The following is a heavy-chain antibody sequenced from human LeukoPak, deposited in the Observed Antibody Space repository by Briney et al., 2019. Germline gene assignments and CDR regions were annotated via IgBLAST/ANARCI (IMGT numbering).Heavy chain of an antibody. CDR3: ARFSFSSSDFDY. CDR1: GGSISSYY. CDR2: IYYSGST. J-gene: IGHJ4*02. D-gene: IGHD6-6*01. V-gene: IGHV4-59*01. Sequence: SETLSLTCTVSGGSISSYYWSWIQQPPGKGLEWIGYIYYSGSTNYNPSLKSRVTISVDTSKNQFSLKLSSVTAADTAVYYCARFSFSSSDFDYWGQGTLVAVSS.